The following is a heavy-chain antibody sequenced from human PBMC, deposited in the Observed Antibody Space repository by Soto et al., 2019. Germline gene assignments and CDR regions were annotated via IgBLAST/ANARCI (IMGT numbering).Heavy chain of an antibody. D-gene: IGHD3-22*01. CDR2: ISYDGSNK. Sequence: GGSLRLSCAASGFTFSSYAMHWVRQAPGKGLEWVAVISYDGSNKYYADSVKGRFTISRDNSKNTLYLQMNSLRAEDTAVYYCARARRDWMIVVVISDDWGQGTLVTVS. J-gene: IGHJ4*02. CDR3: ARARRDWMIVVVISDD. CDR1: GFTFSSYA. V-gene: IGHV3-30-3*01.